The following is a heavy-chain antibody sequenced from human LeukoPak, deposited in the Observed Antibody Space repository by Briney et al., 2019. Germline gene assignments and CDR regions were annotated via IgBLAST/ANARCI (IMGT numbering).Heavy chain of an antibody. Sequence: SETLSLTCTVSGGSISDYYWTWIRQPPGKGLEWIGHIYYSGNTIYNPSLKSRVTISVDTSKNQFSLKLTSVTTADTAVYCCAGEDYFDSSGYASWRFDIWGQGTMVTVSS. CDR3: AGEDYFDSSGYASWRFDI. CDR1: GGSISDYY. CDR2: IYYSGNT. D-gene: IGHD3-22*01. J-gene: IGHJ3*02. V-gene: IGHV4-59*01.